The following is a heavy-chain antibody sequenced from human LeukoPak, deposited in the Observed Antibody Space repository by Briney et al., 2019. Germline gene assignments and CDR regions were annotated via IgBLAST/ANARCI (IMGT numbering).Heavy chain of an antibody. V-gene: IGHV4-39*07. CDR2: IYYSGST. Sequence: PSETLSLTCTVSGGSISSSSYYWGWIRQPPGKGLEWIGSIYYSGSTYYNPSLKSRVTISVDTSKNQFSLKLSSVTAADTAVYYCARVTNGYSYGYFDYWGQGTLVTVSS. J-gene: IGHJ4*02. D-gene: IGHD5-18*01. CDR3: ARVTNGYSYGYFDY. CDR1: GGSISSSSYY.